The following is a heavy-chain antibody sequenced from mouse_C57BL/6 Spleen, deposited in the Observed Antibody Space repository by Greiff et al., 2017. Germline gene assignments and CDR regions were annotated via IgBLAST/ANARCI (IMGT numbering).Heavy chain of an antibody. CDR3: ARDPGSYYAMDY. V-gene: IGHV5-16*01. CDR1: GFTFSDYY. D-gene: IGHD1-1*01. J-gene: IGHJ4*01. CDR2: INYDGSST. Sequence: EVMLVESEGGLVQPGSSMKLSCTASGFTFSDYYMAWVRQVPEKGLEWVANINYDGSSTYYLDSLKSRFIISRDNAKNILYLQMSSLKSEDTATYYCARDPGSYYAMDYWGQGTSVTVSS.